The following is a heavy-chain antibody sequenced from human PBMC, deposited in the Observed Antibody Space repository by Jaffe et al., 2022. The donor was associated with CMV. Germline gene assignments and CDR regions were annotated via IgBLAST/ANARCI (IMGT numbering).Heavy chain of an antibody. Sequence: EVHLVESGGGLGQPGGSLTLSCSASGFTFGNCAMTWVRQAPGKGLEWVASIGGDGTNTHYADSVKGRFTISRDNSKNILYLQMNSLRVEDTAIYYCAKRIISGWNFFDYWGQGSLVTVSS. V-gene: IGHV3-23*04. D-gene: IGHD6-19*01. CDR1: GFTFGNCA. CDR3: AKRIISGWNFFDY. CDR2: IGGDGTNT. J-gene: IGHJ4*02.